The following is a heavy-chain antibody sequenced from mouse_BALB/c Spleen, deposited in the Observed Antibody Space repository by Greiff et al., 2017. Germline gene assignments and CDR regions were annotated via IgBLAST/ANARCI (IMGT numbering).Heavy chain of an antibody. D-gene: IGHD2-1*01. Sequence: LQQPGSELVRPGASVKLSCKASGYTFTSYWMHWVKQRPGQGLEWIGNIYPGSGSTNYDEKFKSKATLTVDTSSSTAYMQLSSLTSEDSAVYYCTIYYGNYRYAMDYWGQGTSVTVSS. V-gene: IGHV1S22*01. CDR2: IYPGSGST. J-gene: IGHJ4*01. CDR1: GYTFTSYW. CDR3: TIYYGNYRYAMDY.